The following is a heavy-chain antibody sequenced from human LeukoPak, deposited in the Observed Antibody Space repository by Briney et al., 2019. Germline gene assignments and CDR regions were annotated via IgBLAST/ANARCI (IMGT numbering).Heavy chain of an antibody. Sequence: SETLSLTCAVYGGSFSGYYWSWIRQPPGKGLEWIGEINHSGSTNYNPSLKSRVTISVDTSKNQFSLKLSSVTAADTAVYYCARDSSVEMATINAFDIWGQGTMVTVSS. CDR1: GGSFSGYY. D-gene: IGHD5-24*01. J-gene: IGHJ3*02. CDR3: ARDSSVEMATINAFDI. CDR2: INHSGST. V-gene: IGHV4-34*01.